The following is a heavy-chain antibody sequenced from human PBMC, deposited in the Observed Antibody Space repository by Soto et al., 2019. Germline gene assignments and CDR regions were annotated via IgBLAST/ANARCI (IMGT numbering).Heavy chain of an antibody. V-gene: IGHV1-69*19. CDR2: ISPMFGAA. J-gene: IGHJ4*02. CDR1: GGTFNTYA. D-gene: IGHD3-10*01. CDR3: AREVQVHTPAFVY. Sequence: QVQLVQSGAEMKKPGSSVKVSCQSSGGTFNTYAMNWVRQAPGQGPEWMGDISPMFGAANYAPKFQGRVTITADVSTGTSYMQLSSLTSVDTALYFCAREVQVHTPAFVYWGQGTLVTVSS.